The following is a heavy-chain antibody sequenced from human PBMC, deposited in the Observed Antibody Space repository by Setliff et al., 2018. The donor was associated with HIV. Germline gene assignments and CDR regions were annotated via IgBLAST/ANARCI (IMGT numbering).Heavy chain of an antibody. V-gene: IGHV3-23*01. Sequence: GGSLRLSCAASGFTFSSYAMTWVRQAPGKGLEWVSAITGGGVSKYYADSGKGRFTISRDNSKNTLYLQMNGLTAEDMAVYYCAKRISGWYYSDYWGQGTLVTVSS. CDR3: AKRISGWYYSDY. CDR1: GFTFSSYA. D-gene: IGHD6-19*01. J-gene: IGHJ4*02. CDR2: ITGGGVSK.